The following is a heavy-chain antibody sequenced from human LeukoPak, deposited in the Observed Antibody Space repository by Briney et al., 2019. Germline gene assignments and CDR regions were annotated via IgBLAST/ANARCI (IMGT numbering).Heavy chain of an antibody. V-gene: IGHV3-48*01. Sequence: GGSLRLSCAASGFTFSSYSMNWVRQAPGKGLEWVSHITASGTAMFYADSVKGRFTISRDNAKNSLYLQMNRLRPEDTAVYYCVKEAYYGWGSSPTFYFDYWGQGTRVTVSS. D-gene: IGHD3-10*01. CDR1: GFTFSSYS. CDR3: VKEAYYGWGSSPTFYFDY. J-gene: IGHJ4*02. CDR2: ITASGTAM.